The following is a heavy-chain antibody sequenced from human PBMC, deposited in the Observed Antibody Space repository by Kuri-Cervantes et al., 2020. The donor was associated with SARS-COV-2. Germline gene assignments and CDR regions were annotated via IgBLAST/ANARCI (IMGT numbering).Heavy chain of an antibody. CDR1: GFTFSSYA. D-gene: IGHD6-13*01. CDR2: ISSNGGST. CDR3: ARDGTSRRIDY. V-gene: IGHV3-64D*08. Sequence: GESLKISCSASGFTFSSYAMHWVRQAPGKGLEYVSAISSNGGSTYYADSVKGRFTISRDNSKNTLYLQMSSLRAEDTAVYYCARDGTSRRIDYWGQGTLVTVSS. J-gene: IGHJ4*02.